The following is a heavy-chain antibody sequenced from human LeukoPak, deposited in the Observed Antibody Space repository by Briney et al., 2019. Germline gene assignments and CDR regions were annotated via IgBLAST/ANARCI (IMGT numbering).Heavy chain of an antibody. D-gene: IGHD2-21*02. V-gene: IGHV5-51*01. J-gene: IGHJ4*02. Sequence: GESLKISCKGSGYTFTSSWIGWGRPMPGKGLEWMGIIYPGDSDTRYSPSFQGQVTNSADRSISTAYLQWSSLKASDTAMYYCAISYCGGDCVPYWGQGTLVTVSS. CDR1: GYTFTSSW. CDR3: AISYCGGDCVPY. CDR2: IYPGDSDT.